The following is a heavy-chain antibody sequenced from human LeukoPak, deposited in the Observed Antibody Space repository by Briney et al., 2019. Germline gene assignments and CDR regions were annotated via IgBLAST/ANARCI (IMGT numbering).Heavy chain of an antibody. Sequence: GGSLRLSCAASGFTFSNVWMSWVRQAPGKGLEWVGRIKSKTDGGTTDYAAPVKGRFTISRDDSKDTLYLQMNSLKTEDTAVYYCTTDRLRVGSYLHSYWGQGTLVTVSS. D-gene: IGHD3-10*01. CDR3: TTDRLRVGSYLHSY. CDR1: GFTFSNVW. V-gene: IGHV3-15*01. J-gene: IGHJ4*02. CDR2: IKSKTDGGTT.